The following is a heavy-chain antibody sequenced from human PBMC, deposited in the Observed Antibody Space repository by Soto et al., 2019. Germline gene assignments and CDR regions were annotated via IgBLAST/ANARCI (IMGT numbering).Heavy chain of an antibody. CDR1: GGTFSSYT. CDR2: IIPILGIA. Sequence: QVQLVQSGAEVKKPGSSVKVSCKASGGTFSSYTISWVRQAPGQGLEWMGRIIPILGIANYAQKFQGRVTTTADKSTSTAYMELSSLRSEDTAVYYCAREYSVSNWFDPWGQGTLVTVSS. D-gene: IGHD5-12*01. V-gene: IGHV1-69*08. J-gene: IGHJ5*02. CDR3: AREYSVSNWFDP.